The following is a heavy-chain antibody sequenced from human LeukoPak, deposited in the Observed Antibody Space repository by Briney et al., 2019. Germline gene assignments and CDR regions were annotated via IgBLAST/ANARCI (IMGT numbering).Heavy chain of an antibody. CDR2: ISSSGGTT. Sequence: PGRSLRLSCAASGFNFNDYGMNWVRQAPGKGLEWVSYISSSGGTTYYADSVKGRFTISRDNSKNTLYLQMNSLRAEDTAVYYCARDRLGLYYFDYWGQGTLVTVSS. CDR3: ARDRLGLYYFDY. J-gene: IGHJ4*02. D-gene: IGHD6-19*01. V-gene: IGHV3-48*01. CDR1: GFNFNDYG.